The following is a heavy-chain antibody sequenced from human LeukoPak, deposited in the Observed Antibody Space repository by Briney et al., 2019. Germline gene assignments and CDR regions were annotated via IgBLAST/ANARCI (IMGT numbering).Heavy chain of an antibody. CDR1: GYSFTNYW. CDR3: ARSGGYSDY. D-gene: IGHD5-18*01. CDR2: IYPGDSDT. J-gene: IGHJ4*02. V-gene: IGHV5-51*01. Sequence: GESLKISCKGSGYSFTNYWLGWVRQMPGKGLEWMGTIYPGDSDTRYSPSFQGQVTISADKSITTAYLQWSSLKASDTGIYYCARSGGYSDYWGQGTLVTVSS.